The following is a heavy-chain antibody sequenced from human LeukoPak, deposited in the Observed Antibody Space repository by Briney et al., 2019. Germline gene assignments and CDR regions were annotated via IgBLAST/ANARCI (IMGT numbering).Heavy chain of an antibody. J-gene: IGHJ4*02. CDR3: ARAGENYYDFYY. V-gene: IGHV1-46*01. CDR2: FNPSGSST. Sequence: ASVKVSCKASGYTFTSFYMHWVRQAPGQGLEWMGIFNPSGSSTTYAQKFQGRVTMTRDTSTSIVYMELTSLGSEDTAVYYCARAGENYYDFYYWGQGTLVTVSS. CDR1: GYTFTSFY. D-gene: IGHD1-26*01.